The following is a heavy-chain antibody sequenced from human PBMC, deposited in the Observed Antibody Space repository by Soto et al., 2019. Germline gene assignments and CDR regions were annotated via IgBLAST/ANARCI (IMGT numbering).Heavy chain of an antibody. CDR2: IYPGDSDT. V-gene: IGHV5-51*01. CDR3: ARPSLRIAAAGTGAFDI. Sequence: LKISCKGSGYSFTSYWIGWVRQMPGKGLEWMGIIYPGDSDTRYSPSFQGQVTISADKSISTAYLQWSSLKASDTAMYYCARPSLRIAAAGTGAFDIWGQGTMVTVSS. D-gene: IGHD6-13*01. J-gene: IGHJ3*02. CDR1: GYSFTSYW.